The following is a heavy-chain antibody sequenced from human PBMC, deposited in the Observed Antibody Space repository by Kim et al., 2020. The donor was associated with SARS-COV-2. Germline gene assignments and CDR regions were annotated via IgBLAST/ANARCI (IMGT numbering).Heavy chain of an antibody. V-gene: IGHV1-69*01. J-gene: IGHJ5*02. D-gene: IGHD1-26*01. Sequence: AQECQGRVTITADESTSTAYMELSSLRAEDTAVYYCASGPTGVWVGWFDPWGQGTLVTVSS. CDR3: ASGPTGVWVGWFDP.